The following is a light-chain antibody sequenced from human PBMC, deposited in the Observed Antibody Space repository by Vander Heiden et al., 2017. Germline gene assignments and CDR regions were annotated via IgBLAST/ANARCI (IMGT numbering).Light chain of an antibody. CDR1: HSISSW. Sequence: DIQLTQSPSTLSASVGDRVTITCRASHSISSWLAWYQQKPGKAPKLLIYKASSLESGVPSRFSGSGSGTEFTLTISSLQPDDFATYYCQQYNSYSWTFGQGTKVEI. CDR2: KAS. V-gene: IGKV1-5*03. CDR3: QQYNSYSWT. J-gene: IGKJ1*01.